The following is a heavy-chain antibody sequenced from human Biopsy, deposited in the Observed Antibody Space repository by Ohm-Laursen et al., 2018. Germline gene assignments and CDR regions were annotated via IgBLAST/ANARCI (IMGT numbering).Heavy chain of an antibody. CDR2: IWFDETNK. V-gene: IGHV3-33*01. CDR1: GFTLDKHG. D-gene: IGHD5-18*01. J-gene: IGHJ4*02. CDR3: ARDPRDTALGIFDY. Sequence: SLRLSCTASGFTLDKHGMHWVRQAPGKGLEWVAVIWFDETNKHYADSVKGRFTISRDNSKNMLYLQMNTLRDADTAVYYCARDPRDTALGIFDYWGLGTLVTVSS.